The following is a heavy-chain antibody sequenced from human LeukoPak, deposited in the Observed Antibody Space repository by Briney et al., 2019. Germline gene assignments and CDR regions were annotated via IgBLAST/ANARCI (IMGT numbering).Heavy chain of an antibody. J-gene: IGHJ4*02. Sequence: GASGKVSCKASGYTFTGYYIHWVRQAPGQGLEWMGWINPNSGDTKYEQRFQGRVTMTRDTSISTAYMELTRLRSDEAAVYFCARDGSWSSISYSDYCGQGTLVTVSS. CDR1: GYTFTGYY. D-gene: IGHD2-2*03. CDR3: ARDGSWSSISYSDY. V-gene: IGHV1-2*02. CDR2: INPNSGDT.